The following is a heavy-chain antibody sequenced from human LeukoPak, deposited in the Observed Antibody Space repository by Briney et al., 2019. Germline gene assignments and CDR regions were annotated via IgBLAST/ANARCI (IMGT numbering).Heavy chain of an antibody. V-gene: IGHV1-69*05. Sequence: GASVKVSCKASGGTFSSYAISWVRQAPGQGLEWMGGIIPIFGTANYAQKFQGRVTITTDESTSTAYMELSSLRSEDTAVYYCARSYYYDSSGYYAPGGYWGQGTLVTVSS. CDR3: ARSYYYDSSGYYAPGGY. J-gene: IGHJ4*02. CDR1: GGTFSSYA. CDR2: IIPIFGTA. D-gene: IGHD3-22*01.